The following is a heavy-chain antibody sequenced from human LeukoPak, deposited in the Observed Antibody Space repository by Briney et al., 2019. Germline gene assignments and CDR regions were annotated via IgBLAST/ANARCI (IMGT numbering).Heavy chain of an antibody. CDR1: GFTFSSYW. V-gene: IGHV3-7*03. CDR3: AKDGGYSYGFHDY. D-gene: IGHD5-18*01. J-gene: IGHJ4*02. CDR2: IKQDGSEK. Sequence: PGGSLRLSYAASGFTFSSYWMNWVRQAPGKGLEWVANIKQDGSEKYYVDSVKGRFTISRDNAKNSLYLQMNSLRAEDTAVYYCAKDGGYSYGFHDYWGQGTLVTVSS.